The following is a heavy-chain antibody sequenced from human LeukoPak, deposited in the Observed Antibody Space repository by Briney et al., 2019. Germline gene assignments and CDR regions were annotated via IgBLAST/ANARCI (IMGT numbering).Heavy chain of an antibody. V-gene: IGHV4-38-2*01. CDR2: IYHSGST. Sequence: SETLSLTCAVSGYSISSGYYWGWIRQPPGKGLEWIGSIYHSGSTYYNPSLKSRVTISVDTSKNQFSLKLSSVTAADTAVYYCAKVVVPAAIRLYYFDYWGQGTLVTVSS. J-gene: IGHJ4*02. CDR1: GYSISSGYY. D-gene: IGHD2-2*02. CDR3: AKVVVPAAIRLYYFDY.